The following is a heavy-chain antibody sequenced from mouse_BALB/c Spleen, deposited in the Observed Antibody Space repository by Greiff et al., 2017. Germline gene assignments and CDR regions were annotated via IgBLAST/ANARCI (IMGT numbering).Heavy chain of an antibody. D-gene: IGHD1-1*01. CDR3: ARNRGYGSSFFAY. J-gene: IGHJ3*01. V-gene: IGHV2-2*02. CDR2: IWSGGST. Sequence: VMLVESGPGLVQPSQSLSITCTVSGFSLTSYGVHWVRQSPGKGLEWLGVIWSGGSTDYNAAFISRLSISKDNSKSQVFFKMNSLQANDTAIYYCARNRGYGSSFFAYWGQGTLVTVSA. CDR1: GFSLTSYG.